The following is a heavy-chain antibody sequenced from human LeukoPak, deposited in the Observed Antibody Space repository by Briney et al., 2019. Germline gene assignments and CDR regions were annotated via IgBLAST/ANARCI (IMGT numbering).Heavy chain of an antibody. Sequence: ASVKVSCRVSGYTLTELSMHWVRQAPGKGLEWMGGFDPEDGETIYAQKFQGRVTMTEDTSTDTAYMELSSLRSEDTAVYYCARGVGIYYYYYMDVWGKGTTVTVSS. J-gene: IGHJ6*03. CDR3: ARGVGIYYYYYMDV. CDR2: FDPEDGET. CDR1: GYTLTELS. D-gene: IGHD2-15*01. V-gene: IGHV1-24*01.